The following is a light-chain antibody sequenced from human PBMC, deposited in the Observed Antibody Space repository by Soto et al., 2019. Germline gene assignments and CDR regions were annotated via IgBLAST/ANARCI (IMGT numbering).Light chain of an antibody. J-gene: IGKJ1*01. CDR2: GAS. CDR3: QQYGSSLPWT. Sequence: ESVLTQPPGTLSLSPGERATLSCRASQSVSSNSLAWYQQKPGQAPRLLIYGASSRATGIPDRFSGSGSGTDFTLTISRLEPEDFAVYYCQQYGSSLPWTFGQGTKVDIK. V-gene: IGKV3-20*01. CDR1: QSVSSNS.